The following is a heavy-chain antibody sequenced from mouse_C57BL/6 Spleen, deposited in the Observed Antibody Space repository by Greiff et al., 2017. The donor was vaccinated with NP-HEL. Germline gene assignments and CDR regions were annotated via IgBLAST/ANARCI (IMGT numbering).Heavy chain of an antibody. Sequence: VHVKQSGPELVKPGASVKISCKASGYSFTDYNMNWVKQSNGKSLEWIGVINPNYGTTSYNQKFKGKATLTVDQSSSTAYMQLNSLTSEDSAVYYCARCNYGSLGMDYYAMDYWGQGTSVTVSS. D-gene: IGHD1-1*01. CDR2: INPNYGTT. J-gene: IGHJ4*01. V-gene: IGHV1-39*01. CDR3: ARCNYGSLGMDYYAMDY. CDR1: GYSFTDYN.